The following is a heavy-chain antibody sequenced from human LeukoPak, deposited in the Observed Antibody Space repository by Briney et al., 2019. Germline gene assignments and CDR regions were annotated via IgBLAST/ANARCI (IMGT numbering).Heavy chain of an antibody. V-gene: IGHV1-46*01. J-gene: IGHJ4*02. CDR3: ARGSSGYYSAFDY. D-gene: IGHD3-22*01. CDR1: GYTFTSYY. CDR2: INPSGDST. Sequence: ASVKVSCKASGYTFTSYYTHWVRQAPGQGLEWMGIINPSGDSTSYAQKFQGRVTMTRDTSTSTVYMELSSLRSVDTAVYYCARGSSGYYSAFDYWGQGTLVIVSS.